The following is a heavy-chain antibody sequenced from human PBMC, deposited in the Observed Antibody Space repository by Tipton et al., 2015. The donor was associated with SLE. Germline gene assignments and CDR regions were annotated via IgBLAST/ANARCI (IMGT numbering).Heavy chain of an antibody. V-gene: IGHV1-3*01. D-gene: IGHD4-17*01. Sequence: QSGAEVKKPGASVKVSCKTSGYTFINYAIHWVRQAPGQRFEWMGWINAGNGNTRYSQKFQDRVTLIGDTSASAVYMELRSLTSEDTAVYYCARDSTMTTVTISDFQHWGQGTLVSVSS. CDR3: ARDSTMTTVTISDFQH. J-gene: IGHJ1*01. CDR2: INAGNGNT. CDR1: GYTFINYA.